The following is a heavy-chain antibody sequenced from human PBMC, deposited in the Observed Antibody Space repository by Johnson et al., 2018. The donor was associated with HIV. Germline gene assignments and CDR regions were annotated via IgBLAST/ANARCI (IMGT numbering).Heavy chain of an antibody. J-gene: IGHJ3*02. V-gene: IGHV3-23*04. CDR2: TTPSGGGT. Sequence: VQLVESGGGFVQPGGSLRLSCASSGFTFSSYAMSWVRQAPGKGLEWVSATTPSGGGTYYADSVKGRFTISRDNSKNTLFLQMNSLRAEDTAVYFCAKAFSTFHDAFDIWGQGTMVTVSS. CDR1: GFTFSSYA. CDR3: AKAFSTFHDAFDI. D-gene: IGHD2/OR15-2a*01.